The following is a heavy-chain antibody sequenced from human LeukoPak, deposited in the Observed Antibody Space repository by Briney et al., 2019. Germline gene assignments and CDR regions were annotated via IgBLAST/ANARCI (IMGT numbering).Heavy chain of an antibody. J-gene: IGHJ4*02. Sequence: SETLSLTCTVSGGSISSYYWSRLRQPAGEGLEWIGRIYTSGSTNYNASLKSRVSMSVDTSKNQFSLKLSSATAADTAVFYCARENSGSYREFDYWGQGTLVTVSS. CDR3: ARENSGSYREFDY. V-gene: IGHV4-4*07. D-gene: IGHD1-26*01. CDR1: GGSISSYY. CDR2: IYTSGST.